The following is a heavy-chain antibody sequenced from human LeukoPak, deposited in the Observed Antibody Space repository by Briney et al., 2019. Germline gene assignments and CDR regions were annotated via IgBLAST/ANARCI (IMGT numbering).Heavy chain of an antibody. V-gene: IGHV3-7*01. Sequence: PGGSLRLSCAASGFTFSGHWMSWVRQAPGKGLEWVANINQGGSDKYYVDSVKGRFTISRDNANNLLYLQMNSLRGAATAVYYCTRDRSRAEDDWGQGTLVTVSS. CDR3: TRDRSRAEDD. D-gene: IGHD1-14*01. J-gene: IGHJ4*02. CDR1: GFTFSGHW. CDR2: INQGGSDK.